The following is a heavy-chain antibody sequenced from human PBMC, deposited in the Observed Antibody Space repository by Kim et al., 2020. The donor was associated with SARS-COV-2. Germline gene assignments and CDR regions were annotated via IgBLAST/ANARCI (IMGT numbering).Heavy chain of an antibody. CDR2: IRSKAYGGTT. J-gene: IGHJ4*02. Sequence: GGSLRLSCTASGFTFGDYAMSWVRQAPGKGLEWVGFIRSKAYGGTTEYAASVKGRFTISRDDSKSIAYLQMNSLKTEDTAVYYCTRPEYQLLGSDGLIDYWGQETLVTVSS. CDR1: GFTFGDYA. V-gene: IGHV3-49*04. D-gene: IGHD2-2*01. CDR3: TRPEYQLLGSDGLIDY.